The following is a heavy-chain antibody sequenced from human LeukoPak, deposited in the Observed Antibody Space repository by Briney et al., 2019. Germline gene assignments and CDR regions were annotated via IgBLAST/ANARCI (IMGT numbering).Heavy chain of an antibody. J-gene: IGHJ3*02. D-gene: IGHD1-26*01. CDR3: ARDSGSYAENAFDI. V-gene: IGHV4-59*01. Sequence: SETLSLTCTVSGGSISSYYWSWIRQPPGKGLEWIGYIYYSGSTNYNPSLKSRVTISVDTSKNQFSLKLSSVTAADTAVYYCARDSGSYAENAFDIWGQGTMVTVSS. CDR1: GGSISSYY. CDR2: IYYSGST.